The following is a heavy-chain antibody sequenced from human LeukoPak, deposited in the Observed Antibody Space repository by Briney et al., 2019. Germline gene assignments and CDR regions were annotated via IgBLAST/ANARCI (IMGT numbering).Heavy chain of an antibody. CDR3: ARDRDCSGGSCYSSWFDP. CDR2: ISSSSSTI. Sequence: PGGSLRLSCAASGFTFSSYAMHWVRQAPGKGLEWVSYISSSSSTIYYADSVKGRFTISRDNAKNSLFLQMNSLRGEDTAVYFCARDRDCSGGSCYSSWFDPWGQGTLVTVSS. D-gene: IGHD2-15*01. CDR1: GFTFSSYA. J-gene: IGHJ5*02. V-gene: IGHV3-48*01.